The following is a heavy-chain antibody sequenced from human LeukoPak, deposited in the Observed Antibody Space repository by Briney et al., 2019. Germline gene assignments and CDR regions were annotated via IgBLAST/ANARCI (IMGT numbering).Heavy chain of an antibody. J-gene: IGHJ6*02. V-gene: IGHV1-18*01. Sequence: ASVKVSCKASGYTFTNYGISWVRQAPGQGLECMGWISAYNGNTNYAQKLQGRVTMTTDTSTSTAYMELSRLRSDDTAVYYCARDFPNYGMDVWGQGTTVTVSS. CDR1: GYTFTNYG. CDR3: ARDFPNYGMDV. CDR2: ISAYNGNT.